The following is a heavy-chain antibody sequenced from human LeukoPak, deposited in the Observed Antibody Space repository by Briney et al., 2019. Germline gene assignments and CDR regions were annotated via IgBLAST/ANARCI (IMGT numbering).Heavy chain of an antibody. Sequence: GGSLRLSCAASGFTFDDYAMHWVRQAPGKGLEWVSGISWNSGSIGYADSVKGRFTISRDNAKNSLYLQMNSLRAEDTALYYCAREYYGSGSYLPFDYWGQGTLVTVSS. CDR3: AREYYGSGSYLPFDY. CDR1: GFTFDDYA. D-gene: IGHD3-10*01. CDR2: ISWNSGSI. V-gene: IGHV3-9*01. J-gene: IGHJ4*02.